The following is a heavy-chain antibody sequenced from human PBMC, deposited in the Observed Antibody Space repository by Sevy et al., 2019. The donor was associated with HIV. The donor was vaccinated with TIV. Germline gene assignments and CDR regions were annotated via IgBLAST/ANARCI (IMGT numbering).Heavy chain of an antibody. CDR3: AKGLGMVQGALLSDDT. V-gene: IGHV3-30*02. D-gene: IGHD3-10*01. CDR2: IRFDGTTK. J-gene: IGHJ3*02. Sequence: GGSLRLSCAASGFTFSRYGMHWVRQAPGRGLEWVSFIRFDGTTKYYGDSLKGGFTISRDKSKKTLYLQMNSLRVEDTAVYYCAKGLGMVQGALLSDDTWGQGTMVTVSS. CDR1: GFTFSRYG.